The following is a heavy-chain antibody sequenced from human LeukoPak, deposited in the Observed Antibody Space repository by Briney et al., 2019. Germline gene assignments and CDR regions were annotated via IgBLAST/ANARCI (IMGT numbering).Heavy chain of an antibody. CDR1: GGSISSIIYY. CDR3: ARHSRSVDYGSGSYTWDY. Sequence: PSETLSLTCTVSGGSISSIIYYWGSIRQPPGKGLEWIGTIYYSGSTYYNVSLKSRVTISVDTFTNQFSLNLSSVTAADTAVYYCARHSRSVDYGSGSYTWDYWGQGTLVTVSS. J-gene: IGHJ4*02. V-gene: IGHV4-39*01. CDR2: IYYSGST. D-gene: IGHD3-10*01.